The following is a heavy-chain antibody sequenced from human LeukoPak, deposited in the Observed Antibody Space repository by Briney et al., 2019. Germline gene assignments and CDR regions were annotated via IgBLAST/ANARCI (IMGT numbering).Heavy chain of an antibody. CDR1: GFTFDDYA. V-gene: IGHV3-43*02. Sequence: GGSLRLSCAASGFTFDDYAMHWVRQTPGKGLEWVSLISGDGGSTYYADSVKGRFTISRDNSKNSLYLQMNSLRTEDTALYYCAKDRPGIAAAGIFDYWGQGPWSPSPQ. CDR2: ISGDGGST. CDR3: AKDRPGIAAAGIFDY. J-gene: IGHJ4*02. D-gene: IGHD6-13*01.